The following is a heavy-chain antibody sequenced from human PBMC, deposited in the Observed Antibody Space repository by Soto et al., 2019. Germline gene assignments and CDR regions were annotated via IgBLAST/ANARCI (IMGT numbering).Heavy chain of an antibody. V-gene: IGHV1-69*08. Sequence: QVQLVQSGAEVKKPGSSVKVSCKASGGTFSSYTISWVRQAPGQGLEWMGRIIPILGIANYAQKFQGRVTITADKSTSTAYMELSSLRSEDTAVYYCAREEYYYGSEAFFDYWGQGTLVTVSS. CDR2: IIPILGIA. J-gene: IGHJ4*02. D-gene: IGHD3-10*01. CDR3: AREEYYYGSEAFFDY. CDR1: GGTFSSYT.